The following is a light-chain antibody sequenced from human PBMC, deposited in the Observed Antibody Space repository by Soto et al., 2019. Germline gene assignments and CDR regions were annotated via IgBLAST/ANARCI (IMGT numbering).Light chain of an antibody. V-gene: IGKV3-20*01. CDR1: QSVSSTY. Sequence: EVVLTQSPGTLSLSPGERATLSCRASQSVSSTYLALYQQKPGQAPTLLIYGASNRATGIPDRFSGRGSGTDFALTIRRLEPEDFAVYYCQQYGSSITFGQGTRLEIK. CDR3: QQYGSSIT. CDR2: GAS. J-gene: IGKJ5*01.